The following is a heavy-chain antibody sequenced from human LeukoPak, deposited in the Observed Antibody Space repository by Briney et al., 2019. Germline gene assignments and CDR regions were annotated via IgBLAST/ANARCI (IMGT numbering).Heavy chain of an antibody. D-gene: IGHD3-3*01. V-gene: IGHV3-7*03. CDR1: GFTFGKYW. Sequence: GGSLRLSCVASGFTFGKYWMSWVRQAPGKGLEWVANIKLDGSEKNYVDSVKGRFTISRDNTKNSLYLQMNSLRVEDTAAFYCARDQYDTWSRRGNFDSWGQGTLVIVSS. CDR3: ARDQYDTWSRRGNFDS. CDR2: IKLDGSEK. J-gene: IGHJ4*02.